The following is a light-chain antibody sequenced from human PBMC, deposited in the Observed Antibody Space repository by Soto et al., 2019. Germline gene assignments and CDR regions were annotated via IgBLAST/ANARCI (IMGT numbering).Light chain of an antibody. CDR3: QHYNSYSEA. J-gene: IGKJ1*01. CDR2: KAS. CDR1: QTISSW. Sequence: MTQSPSTLSGSVGDRVTITCRASQTISSWLAWYQQKPGKAPKLLIYKASTLKSGVPSRFSGSGSGTEFTLTISSLQPDDFASYYCQHYNSYSEAVGQGTKVELK. V-gene: IGKV1-5*03.